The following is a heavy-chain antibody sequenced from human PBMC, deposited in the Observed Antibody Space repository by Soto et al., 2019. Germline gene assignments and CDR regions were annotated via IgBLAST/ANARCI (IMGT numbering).Heavy chain of an antibody. D-gene: IGHD6-19*01. CDR1: GDTVTNYG. CDR2: ISFYNGNT. J-gene: IGHJ4*02. V-gene: IGHV1-18*01. CDR3: ASATIIAVAGKEK. Sequence: QVKLVQSGGEVKKPGASVKVSCKASGDTVTNYGISWVRRAPGQGLEWMGWISFYNGNTNYAQKLQGSVTLTTDTATSTAYMELRRLRSKDTAVYYCASATIIAVAGKEKWGPGTVVTVSS.